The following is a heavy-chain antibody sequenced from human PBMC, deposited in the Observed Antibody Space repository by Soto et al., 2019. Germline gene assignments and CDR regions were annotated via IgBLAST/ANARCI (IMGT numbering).Heavy chain of an antibody. V-gene: IGHV3-66*01. D-gene: IGHD2-8*01. CDR3: ARRGYYTDGICYAIYSLDI. Sequence: EEQLVESGGGLVQPGGSLRLSCAASGFTVSTNYMSWVRQAPRKGLEWVSLIYSGGGTHYADSVKGRFTISRDDSKNTLFLQMNSLRAEDTAVYYCARRGYYTDGICYAIYSLDICGKGTMVTVSS. CDR2: IYSGGGT. J-gene: IGHJ3*02. CDR1: GFTVSTNY.